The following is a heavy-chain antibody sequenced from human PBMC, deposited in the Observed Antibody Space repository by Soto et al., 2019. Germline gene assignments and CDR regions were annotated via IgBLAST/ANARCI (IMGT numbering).Heavy chain of an antibody. V-gene: IGHV3-15*07. CDR2: IKRKADGGTT. J-gene: IGHJ4*02. CDR3: VTVQVAH. CDR1: GFTLSDAW. Sequence: VQLVESGGGLVKPGGSLRLSCAASGFTLSDAWMHWVRQAPGKGLQWVGRIKRKADGGTTDYAAPVKGRFTISRDDSKITVLLHIISLISDDTAVYFCVTVQVAHWGQGTLVTVSP. D-gene: IGHD2-15*01.